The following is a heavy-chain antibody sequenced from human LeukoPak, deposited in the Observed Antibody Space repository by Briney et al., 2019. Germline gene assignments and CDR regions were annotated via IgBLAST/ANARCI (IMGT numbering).Heavy chain of an antibody. Sequence: SETLSLTCTVSGFSISNYYWSWIRQPPGKGLEWIGYIYYSGSTNYNPSLKSRVTISVDTSKNQFSLKLSSATAADTAVYYCAREYSGYDYRWFDPWGQGTLVTVSS. CDR2: IYYSGST. D-gene: IGHD5-12*01. CDR3: AREYSGYDYRWFDP. J-gene: IGHJ5*02. CDR1: GFSISNYY. V-gene: IGHV4-59*01.